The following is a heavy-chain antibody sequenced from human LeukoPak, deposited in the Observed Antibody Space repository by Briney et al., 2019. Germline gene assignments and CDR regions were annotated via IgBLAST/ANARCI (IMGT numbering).Heavy chain of an antibody. Sequence: ASVKVSCKASGYTFTGYFVHWVRQAPGQGLEWMGWINPNSGGTNYAQKFQGRVTMTRDTSISTAYMELSRLRFDDTAVYYCARTNGYDSTIDYWGQGTLVTVSS. J-gene: IGHJ4*02. D-gene: IGHD5-12*01. CDR2: INPNSGGT. V-gene: IGHV1-2*02. CDR3: ARTNGYDSTIDY. CDR1: GYTFTGYF.